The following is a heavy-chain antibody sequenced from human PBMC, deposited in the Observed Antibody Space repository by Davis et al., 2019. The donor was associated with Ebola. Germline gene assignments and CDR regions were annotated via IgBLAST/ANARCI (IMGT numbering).Heavy chain of an antibody. D-gene: IGHD5-18*01. J-gene: IGHJ4*02. CDR3: ARDLGTAMATE. Sequence: AASVKVSCNASGGTFSTYAIDWVRQAPGQGLEWMVRIIPMLGIPNYAQRFQGRVTITADKSTSTAYMELSSLRSEDTAMYYCARDLGTAMATEWGQGTLVTVSS. CDR2: IIPMLGIP. CDR1: GGTFSTYA. V-gene: IGHV1-69*04.